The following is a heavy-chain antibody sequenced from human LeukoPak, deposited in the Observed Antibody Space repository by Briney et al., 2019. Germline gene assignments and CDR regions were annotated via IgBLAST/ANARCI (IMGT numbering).Heavy chain of an antibody. J-gene: IGHJ4*02. CDR2: IYSSGST. CDR3: ARAYCGSTSCYPHFDY. D-gene: IGHD2-2*01. Sequence: SETLSLTCTVSSGSISNYYWSWIRQPPGKGLEWIGYIYSSGSTNYNPSLKSRVTISVDTSKNQFSLKLSSVTAADTAVYYCARAYCGSTSCYPHFDYWGQGTLVTVSS. V-gene: IGHV4-59*01. CDR1: SGSISNYY.